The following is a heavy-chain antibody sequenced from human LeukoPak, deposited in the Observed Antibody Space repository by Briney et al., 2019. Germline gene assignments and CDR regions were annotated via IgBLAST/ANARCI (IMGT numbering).Heavy chain of an antibody. CDR2: ITFDTVNK. J-gene: IGHJ4*02. CDR1: GFIFSDYA. D-gene: IGHD6-19*01. V-gene: IGHV3-30*04. CDR3: VRGSWDSSGWYPPAFDY. Sequence: PGRSLRLSCVASGFIFSDYAMHWVRQAPGKGLEWVAVITFDTVNKYFLDSVQGRFTISRDNAKNTVHLQMNSLRTEDTARYFCVRGSWDSSGWYPPAFDYWGQGTLVTVSS.